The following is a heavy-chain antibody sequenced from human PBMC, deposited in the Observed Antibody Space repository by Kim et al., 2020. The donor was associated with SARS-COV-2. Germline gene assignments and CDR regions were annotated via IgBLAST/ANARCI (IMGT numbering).Heavy chain of an antibody. V-gene: IGHV3-11*01. CDR1: GFTFSDYY. CDR2: ISSSGSTI. J-gene: IGHJ6*03. D-gene: IGHD2-2*01. Sequence: GGSLRLSCAASGFTFSDYYMSWIRQAPGKGLEWVSYISSSGSTIYYADSVKGRFTISRDNAKNSLYLQMNSLRAEDTAVYYCARVPAALTYYYYYMDVWGKGTTVTVSS. CDR3: ARVPAALTYYYYYMDV.